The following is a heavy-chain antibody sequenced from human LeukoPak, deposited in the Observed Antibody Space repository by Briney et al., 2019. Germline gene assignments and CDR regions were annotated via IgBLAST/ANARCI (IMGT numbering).Heavy chain of an antibody. CDR3: ASLGRLGGYWYGMDV. Sequence: SETLSLTCTVSGGSISSYYWSWIRQPAGKGLEWIGRIYTSGSTNYNPSLKSRVTMSVDTSKNQFSPKLSSVTAADTAVYYCASLGRLGGYWYGMDVWGQGTTVTVSS. CDR1: GGSISSYY. D-gene: IGHD3-16*01. J-gene: IGHJ6*02. CDR2: IYTSGST. V-gene: IGHV4-4*07.